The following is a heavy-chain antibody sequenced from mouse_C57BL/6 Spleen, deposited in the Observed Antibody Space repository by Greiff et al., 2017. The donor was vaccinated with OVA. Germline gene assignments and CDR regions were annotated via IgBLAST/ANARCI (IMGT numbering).Heavy chain of an antibody. J-gene: IGHJ3*01. V-gene: IGHV1-52*01. CDR3: ARAWEEGFAY. CDR1: GYTFTSYW. CDR2: IDPSDSET. Sequence: VKQSCKASGYTFTSYWMHWVKQRPIQGLEWIGNIDPSDSETHYNQKFKDKATLTVDKSSSTAYMQLSSLTSEDSAVYYCARAWEEGFAYWGQGTLVTVSA. D-gene: IGHD4-1*01.